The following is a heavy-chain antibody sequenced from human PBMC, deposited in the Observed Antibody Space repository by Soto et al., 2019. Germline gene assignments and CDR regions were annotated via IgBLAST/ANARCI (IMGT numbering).Heavy chain of an antibody. J-gene: IGHJ4*02. CDR2: IYYSGST. V-gene: IGHV4-59*12. CDR1: GGSISSYY. CDR3: ARRHYDLWSGYRPRGHFDY. Sequence: SETLSLTCTVSGGSISSYYWSWIRQPPGKGLEWIGYIYYSGSTNYNPSLKSRVTILVDTSKNQFSLKLSSVTAADTAVYYCARRHYDLWSGYRPRGHFDYWGQGARVTVSS. D-gene: IGHD3-3*01.